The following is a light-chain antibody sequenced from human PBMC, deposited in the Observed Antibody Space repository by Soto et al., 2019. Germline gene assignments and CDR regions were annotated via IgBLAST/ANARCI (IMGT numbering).Light chain of an antibody. J-gene: IGKJ1*01. Sequence: EIVLTQSPGTLSLSPGERATLSCRASQSVSSSYLAWYQHKLGQAPRLLIYGASSRATGTPDRFSGSGSGTDFTLTISRLEPEDFAVYYRQQYGILWTFGQGTKVEIK. CDR2: GAS. V-gene: IGKV3-20*01. CDR1: QSVSSSY. CDR3: QQYGILWT.